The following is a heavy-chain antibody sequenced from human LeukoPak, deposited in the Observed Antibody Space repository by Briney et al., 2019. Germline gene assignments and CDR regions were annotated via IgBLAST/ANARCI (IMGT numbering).Heavy chain of an antibody. V-gene: IGHV1-8*02. J-gene: IGHJ4*02. CDR1: GYTFVSYD. CDR2: MNPYSGNA. D-gene: IGHD1-14*01. Sequence: ASVTVSCKTSGYTFVSYDINWVRQAPGQGLEWMGWMNPYSGNAGYAEKFQGRVTLTRNTSINTAYMEMNGLTNEDTAVYYCAREVFSLYRGTTPSFDFWGPGALVTVSS. CDR3: AREVFSLYRGTTPSFDF.